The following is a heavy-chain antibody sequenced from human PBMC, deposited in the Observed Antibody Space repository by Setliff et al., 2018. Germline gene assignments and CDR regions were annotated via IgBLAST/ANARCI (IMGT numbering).Heavy chain of an antibody. V-gene: IGHV1-69*10. D-gene: IGHD3-22*01. CDR1: GGTFSSYA. CDR3: AADPHYYDSSGYYYLPSDAFDI. Sequence: SVKVSCKASGGTFSSYAISWVRQAPGQGLEWMGGIIPILGIANYAQKFQGRVTVTRDMSTSTAYMELSSLRSEDTAVYYCAADPHYYDSSGYYYLPSDAFDIWGQGTMVTVSS. J-gene: IGHJ3*02. CDR2: IIPILGIA.